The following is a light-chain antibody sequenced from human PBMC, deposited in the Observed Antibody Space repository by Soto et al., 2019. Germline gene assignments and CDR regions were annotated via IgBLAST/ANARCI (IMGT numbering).Light chain of an antibody. V-gene: IGKV1-39*01. CDR1: QSISSY. J-gene: IGKJ4*01. Sequence: DIQMTQSPSSLSASVGDRVTITCRASQSISSYLNWYQQKPGKAPKLLIYAASSLQSGVPSRFSGSGSGTDFTLTISSLQPEEFATYYCQQSYSTPNFCGGTKVEIK. CDR3: QQSYSTPN. CDR2: AAS.